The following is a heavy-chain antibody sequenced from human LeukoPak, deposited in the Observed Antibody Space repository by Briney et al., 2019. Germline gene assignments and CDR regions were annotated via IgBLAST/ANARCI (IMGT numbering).Heavy chain of an antibody. CDR3: ARDPKGGFSYGWGACDI. CDR1: AFIFSGHW. V-gene: IGHV3-7*03. J-gene: IGHJ3*02. CDR2: IKEDGSER. D-gene: IGHD5-18*01. Sequence: GGSLRLSCEGSAFIFSGHWMNWVRQTPGKGLEWVASIKEDGSERQYVDSVKGRFSISRDNTKGSLFLQLNSLRAEDTAVYYCARDPKGGFSYGWGACDIWGRGTMVTVSS.